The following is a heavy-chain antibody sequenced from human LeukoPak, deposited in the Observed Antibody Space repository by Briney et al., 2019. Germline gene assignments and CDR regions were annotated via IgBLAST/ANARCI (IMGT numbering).Heavy chain of an antibody. CDR3: ARLWNTPDY. Sequence: SETLCLTCTVSGGSLSSSRYYWGWIRQPPGKGLEWIGRIYTSGSTNYNPSLKSRVTMSVDTSKNQFSLKLSSVTAADTAVYYCARLWNTPDYWGQGTLVTVSS. CDR2: IYTSGST. J-gene: IGHJ4*02. CDR1: GGSLSSSRYY. V-gene: IGHV4-39*01. D-gene: IGHD1/OR15-1a*01.